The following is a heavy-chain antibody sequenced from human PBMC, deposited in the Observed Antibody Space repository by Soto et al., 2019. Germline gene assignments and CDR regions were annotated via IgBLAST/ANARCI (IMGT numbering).Heavy chain of an antibody. CDR1: GGSVSSGSYY. Sequence: SETLSLTCTVSGGSVSSGSYYWSWIRQPPGKGLEWIGYIYYSGSTNYNPSLKSRVTISVDASKNQFSLKLSSVTAADTAVYYCARVVWGSVDYWGQGTLVTVYS. J-gene: IGHJ4*02. V-gene: IGHV4-61*01. D-gene: IGHD3-16*01. CDR3: ARVVWGSVDY. CDR2: IYYSGST.